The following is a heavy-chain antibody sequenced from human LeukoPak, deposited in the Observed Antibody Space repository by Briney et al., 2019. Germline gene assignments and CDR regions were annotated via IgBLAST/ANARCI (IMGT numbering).Heavy chain of an antibody. V-gene: IGHV4-39*01. CDR2: IYYSGTT. Sequence: SETLSLTCTVSGGSISSSSYSWGWIRQPPGKGLEWIGSIYYSGTTYHNPSLESRVTISVDTSKNQFSLNLSSVTAADTAVYYCARHGSGNWHRLDPWGQGTLVTVSS. CDR3: ARHGSGNWHRLDP. CDR1: GGSISSSSYS. D-gene: IGHD1-1*01. J-gene: IGHJ5*02.